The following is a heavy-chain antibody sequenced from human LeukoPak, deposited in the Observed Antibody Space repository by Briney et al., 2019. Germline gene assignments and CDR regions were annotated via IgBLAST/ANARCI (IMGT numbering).Heavy chain of an antibody. CDR1: GGSISGGSYY. CDR2: IYTSGST. J-gene: IGHJ3*02. V-gene: IGHV4-61*02. D-gene: IGHD4-17*01. Sequence: KPSETLSLTCTVSGGSISGGSYYWSWIRQPAGKGLEWIGRIYTSGSTNYNPSLKSRVTISVDTSKNQFSLKLSSVTAADTAVYYCARDSTGAFDIWGQGTMVTVSS. CDR3: ARDSTGAFDI.